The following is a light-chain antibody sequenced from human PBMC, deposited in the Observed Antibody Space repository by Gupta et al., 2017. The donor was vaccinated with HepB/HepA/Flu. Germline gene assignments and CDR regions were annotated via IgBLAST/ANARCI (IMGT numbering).Light chain of an antibody. CDR1: QSVSSSY. J-gene: IGKJ5*01. CDR3: QQYGSSPRAGVT. CDR2: GAS. V-gene: IGKV3-20*01. Sequence: EIVLTQSPGTLSLSPGERATLSCRASQSVSSSYLAWYQQKPGQAPRLLIYGASSRATGIPDRFSGSGSGTDFTLTISRLGPEDFAVYYCQQYGSSPRAGVTFGQGTRLEIK.